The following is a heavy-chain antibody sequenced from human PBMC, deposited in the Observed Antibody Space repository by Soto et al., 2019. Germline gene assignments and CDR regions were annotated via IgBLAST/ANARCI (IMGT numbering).Heavy chain of an antibody. D-gene: IGHD6-6*01. V-gene: IGHV4-34*01. CDR1: DGSLSGYQ. CDR2: INHSGST. Sequence: QVQLQQWGAGLLRPSETLSLTCAVYDGSLSGYQWSWIRQPPGKGLEWIGEINHSGSTNYNPSLKSRVTISVDTSKNQFSLKGTSVTDADTAVYYCARRPDGFDVWGQGTMVTVSS. CDR3: ARRPDGFDV. J-gene: IGHJ3*01.